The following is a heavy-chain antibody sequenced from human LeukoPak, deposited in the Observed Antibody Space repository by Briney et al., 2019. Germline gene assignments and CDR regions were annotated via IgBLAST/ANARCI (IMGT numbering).Heavy chain of an antibody. Sequence: SETLSLTCTVSGGSISSSSYYWGWLRQPPGKGLEWIGSIYYSGSTYYNPSLKSRVTISVDTSKNQFSLKLSSGTAADTAVYYCARWYCTSGTCYYLDYWGQGTLVTVSS. J-gene: IGHJ4*02. V-gene: IGHV4-39*07. D-gene: IGHD2-2*01. CDR2: IYYSGST. CDR3: ARWYCTSGTCYYLDY. CDR1: GGSISSSSYY.